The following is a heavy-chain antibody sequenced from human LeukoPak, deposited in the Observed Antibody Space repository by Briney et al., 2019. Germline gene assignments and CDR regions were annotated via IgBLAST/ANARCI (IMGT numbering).Heavy chain of an antibody. D-gene: IGHD1/OR15-1a*01. CDR2: IYYSGST. J-gene: IGHJ4*02. Sequence: PSETLSLTCTVSGGSISSSSYYWGWIRQPPGKGLEWIGSIYYSGSTYYNPSLKSRVTISVDTSKNQFSLKLSSVTAADTAVYYCASYRGTSDYWGQGTLVTVSS. CDR1: GGSISSSSYY. V-gene: IGHV4-39*01. CDR3: ASYRGTSDY.